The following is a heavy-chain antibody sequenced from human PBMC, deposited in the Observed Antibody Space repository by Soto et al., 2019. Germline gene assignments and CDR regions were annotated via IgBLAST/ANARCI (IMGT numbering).Heavy chain of an antibody. CDR1: GYSFTIYG. CDR3: ARVPLERFLEWLSYYYYYGMDV. D-gene: IGHD3-3*01. J-gene: IGHJ6*02. CDR2: ISAKHGNT. Sequence: GASVKVSCKASGYSFTIYGINWVLQAPGQGLEWMGWISAKHGNTHYAQKLQGRVTMTTNTSTSTAYMELSSLTSDDTAVYYCARVPLERFLEWLSYYYYYGMDVWGQGTTVTV. V-gene: IGHV1-18*01.